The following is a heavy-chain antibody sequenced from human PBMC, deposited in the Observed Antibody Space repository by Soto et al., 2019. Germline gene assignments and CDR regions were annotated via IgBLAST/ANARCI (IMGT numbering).Heavy chain of an antibody. D-gene: IGHD5-18*01. CDR1: GFTFSRYW. V-gene: IGHV3-7*01. CDR3: TSVDTAIRENDY. J-gene: IGHJ4*01. Sequence: PGGSLRLSCAASGFTFSRYWMNWVRQAPGKGLEWVANIKQDGSERYYVDSVKGRFTISRDNAKNSVYLQMNSLRAEDTAVYYCTSVDTAIRENDYWGHGTLVTVSS. CDR2: IKQDGSER.